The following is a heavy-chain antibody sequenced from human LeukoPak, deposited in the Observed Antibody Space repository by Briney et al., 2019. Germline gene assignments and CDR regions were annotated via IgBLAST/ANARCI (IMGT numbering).Heavy chain of an antibody. CDR1: GFTFSNYW. D-gene: IGHD2-2*01. V-gene: IGHV3-74*01. Sequence: GGSLRLSCVASGFTFSNYWMLWVRQAPGEGLMWVSLISTDGKSTRYAESVKGRFTISRDNAKNALYLQMDILRVEDTALYFCVRDYQFIQEVWGQGTTVTVSS. CDR2: ISTDGKST. J-gene: IGHJ6*02. CDR3: VRDYQFIQEV.